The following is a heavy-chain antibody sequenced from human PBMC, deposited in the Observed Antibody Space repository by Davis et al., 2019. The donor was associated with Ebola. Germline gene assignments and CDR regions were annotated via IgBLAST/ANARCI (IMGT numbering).Heavy chain of an antibody. CDR2: IYTSGST. CDR1: GGSISSGSYY. D-gene: IGHD6-19*01. V-gene: IGHV4-61*09. Sequence: SETLSLTCTVSGGSISSGSYYWSWIRQPAGKGLEWIGHIYTSGSTNYNPSLKSRVTMSVDTSKNQFSLKLNSVTAADTAVYYCARDGSVAGIYNWFDPWGQGTLVTVSS. CDR3: ARDGSVAGIYNWFDP. J-gene: IGHJ5*02.